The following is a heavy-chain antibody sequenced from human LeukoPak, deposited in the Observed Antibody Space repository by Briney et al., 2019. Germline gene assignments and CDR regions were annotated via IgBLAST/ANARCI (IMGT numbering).Heavy chain of an antibody. CDR1: GFTLSSYS. J-gene: IGHJ4*02. V-gene: IGHV3-48*04. CDR3: ARRVPNEVITDYFDY. D-gene: IGHD3-16*01. CDR2: IDSGSRTI. Sequence: GGSLRLSCAASGFTLSSYSMNWVRQAPGKGLEWISFIDSGSRTIFYAESVKGRFTISRDNAKNSLFLQMNSLRAEDTAVYYCARRVPNEVITDYFDYWGPGTLVTVSS.